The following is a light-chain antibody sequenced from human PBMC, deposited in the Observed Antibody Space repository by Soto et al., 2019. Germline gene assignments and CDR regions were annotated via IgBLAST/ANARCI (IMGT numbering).Light chain of an antibody. Sequence: EIVLTQSPATLSLSPGERATLSCRSSQSVSNNYLAWYQQKPGQAPRLLIYGASNRATGIPDRFSGSGSGTDFTLTISRLEPEDFAVYYCQQYGSSLRTFGQGTKVDIK. J-gene: IGKJ1*01. CDR3: QQYGSSLRT. CDR1: QSVSNNY. V-gene: IGKV3-20*01. CDR2: GAS.